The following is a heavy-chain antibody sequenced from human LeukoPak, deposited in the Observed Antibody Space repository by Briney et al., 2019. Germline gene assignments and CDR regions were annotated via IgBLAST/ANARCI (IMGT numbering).Heavy chain of an antibody. Sequence: ASVKVSCKASGYTFTRYGISWVRQAPGQGLEWMGWINPNSGGTNYAQKFQGRVTMTRDTSISTAYMELSRLRSDDTAVYYCARDFGIAAADYWGQGTLVTVSS. CDR2: INPNSGGT. CDR3: ARDFGIAAADY. J-gene: IGHJ4*02. V-gene: IGHV1-2*02. D-gene: IGHD6-13*01. CDR1: GYTFTRYG.